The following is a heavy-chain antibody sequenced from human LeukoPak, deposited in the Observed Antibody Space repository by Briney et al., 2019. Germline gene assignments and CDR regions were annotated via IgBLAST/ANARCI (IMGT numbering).Heavy chain of an antibody. CDR2: IYPYSGDT. J-gene: IGHJ3*02. Sequence: ASVTVSCTASGYTFTVYYIHWVRPAPGQGLEWMGWIYPYSGDTNYAQNFQGRVTMTRDTSISTAYMELSSLKSDDTAVYYCARDRNSGSSLDIWGQGTMLTVSS. V-gene: IGHV1-2*02. D-gene: IGHD6-6*01. CDR3: ARDRNSGSSLDI. CDR1: GYTFTVYY.